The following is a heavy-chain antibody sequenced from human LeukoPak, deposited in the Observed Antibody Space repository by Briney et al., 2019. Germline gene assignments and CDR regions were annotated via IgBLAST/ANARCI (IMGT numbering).Heavy chain of an antibody. Sequence: GGSLRLSCAASGFTFSSYWMHWVRQAPGKGLVWVSRINTDGSSTSYADSVKGRFTISSDNAKNTLYLQMNSLRAEDTAVYYCARVNWGSWTRDAFDIWGQGTMVTVSS. D-gene: IGHD7-27*01. CDR1: GFTFSSYW. CDR2: INTDGSST. J-gene: IGHJ3*02. CDR3: ARVNWGSWTRDAFDI. V-gene: IGHV3-74*01.